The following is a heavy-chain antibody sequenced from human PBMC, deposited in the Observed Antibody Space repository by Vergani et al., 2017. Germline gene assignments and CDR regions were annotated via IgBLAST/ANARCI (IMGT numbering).Heavy chain of an antibody. J-gene: IGHJ4*02. CDR2: ISGSGGST. CDR3: AKDLISRGVRHFDY. D-gene: IGHD2-21*01. CDR1: GFTFVDYA. Sequence: EVQLLESGGNLVQPGGSLRLSCAASGFTFVDYAMTWVRLAPGKGLEWVSSISGSGGSTYYADSVKGRFTISRDNSKNTLYLQMNSLRGEDTAVYYCAKDLISRGVRHFDYWGQGTLVTVSS. V-gene: IGHV3-23*01.